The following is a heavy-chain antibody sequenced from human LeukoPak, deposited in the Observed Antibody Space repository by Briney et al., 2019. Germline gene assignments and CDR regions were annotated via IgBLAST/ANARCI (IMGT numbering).Heavy chain of an antibody. CDR3: AKAGDWGSRDYYFDY. CDR2: ISGSGGST. D-gene: IGHD7-27*01. V-gene: IGHV3-23*01. J-gene: IGHJ4*02. Sequence: GGSLRLSCAASGFTFSSYAMNWVRQAPGKGLEWVSAISGSGGSTYYADSVKGRFTISRDNSKNTLYLQMNSLRAEDTAVYYCAKAGDWGSRDYYFDYWGQGTLVTVSS. CDR1: GFTFSSYA.